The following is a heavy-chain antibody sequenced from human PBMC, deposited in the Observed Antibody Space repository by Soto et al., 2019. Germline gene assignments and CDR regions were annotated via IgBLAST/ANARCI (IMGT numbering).Heavy chain of an antibody. CDR3: ARHNLSNAFDI. CDR2: IYPGDSDT. CDR1: GYNFTAYW. V-gene: IGHV5-51*01. J-gene: IGHJ3*02. Sequence: PGESLKISCKASGYNFTAYWIGWVRQMPGKGLEWMGLIYPGDSDTRYSPSFQAQVTISADKSLSIAYLQWSSLRASDTAMYYCARHNLSNAFDIWGRGTMVTVSS.